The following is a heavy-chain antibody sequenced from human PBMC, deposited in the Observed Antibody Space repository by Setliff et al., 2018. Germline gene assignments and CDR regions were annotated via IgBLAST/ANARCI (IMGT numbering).Heavy chain of an antibody. V-gene: IGHV1-46*01. CDR2: INPSGENT. CDR3: ARGLIAYASWYPNKHTYYYYMDV. Sequence: GASVKVSCKASGYTLSHYYMHWVRQAPGQGLEWMGLINPSGENTNYAQKFQGRVNMTRDTSTSTVYMELRSLKSEGTATYFCARGLIAYASWYPNKHTYYYYMDVWGKGTTVTVSS. J-gene: IGHJ6*03. D-gene: IGHD6-13*01. CDR1: GYTLSHYY.